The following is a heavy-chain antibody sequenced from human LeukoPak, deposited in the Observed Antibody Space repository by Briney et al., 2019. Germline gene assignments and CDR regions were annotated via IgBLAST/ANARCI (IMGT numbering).Heavy chain of an antibody. CDR3: ARVGVWFGIDY. V-gene: IGHV4-59*01. CDR2: IYYSGNT. Sequence: SETLSLTCTVSGGSISGSYWSRIRQPPGKGLEWIGYIYYSGNTNYNPSLKSRVTISVDTSKNQFSLKLSSVTAADTAVYYCARVGVWFGIDYWGQGTLVTVSS. J-gene: IGHJ4*02. CDR1: GGSISGSY. D-gene: IGHD3-10*01.